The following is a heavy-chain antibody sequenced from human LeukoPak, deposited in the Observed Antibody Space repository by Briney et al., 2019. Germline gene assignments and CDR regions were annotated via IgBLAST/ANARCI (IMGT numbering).Heavy chain of an antibody. CDR2: ISSSSSYI. CDR1: GFTFSSYS. CDR3: AMVVAARQGTIDP. J-gene: IGHJ5*02. D-gene: IGHD6-6*01. Sequence: GGSLRLSCAASGFTFSSYSMNWVRQAPGKGLEWVSSISSSSSYIYYADSVKGRFTISRDNSKSTLYVQMNSLRAEDTAVYYCAMVVAARQGTIDPWGQGTLVTISS. V-gene: IGHV3-21*04.